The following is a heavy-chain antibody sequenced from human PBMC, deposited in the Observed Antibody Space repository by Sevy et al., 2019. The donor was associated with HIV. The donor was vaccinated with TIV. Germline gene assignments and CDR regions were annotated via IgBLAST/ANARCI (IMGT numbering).Heavy chain of an antibody. Sequence: GGSLRLSCAASGFIFDSYGMSWVRQAPGKGLEWVSAISGSGGTTYYADSVKGRFTISRDNSKNTVYLQMNSLRVEDTAIYYCAKDAHYGSGRLALFDYWGQGTLVTVSS. J-gene: IGHJ4*02. CDR2: ISGSGGTT. CDR3: AKDAHYGSGRLALFDY. CDR1: GFIFDSYG. V-gene: IGHV3-23*01. D-gene: IGHD3-10*01.